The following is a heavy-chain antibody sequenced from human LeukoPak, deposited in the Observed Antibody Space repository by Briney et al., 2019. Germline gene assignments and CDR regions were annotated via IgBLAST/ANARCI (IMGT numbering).Heavy chain of an antibody. CDR2: ISGGGTNI. CDR1: GFTFSAYE. Sequence: GSLRLPCAASGFTFSAYEMNWVRQAPGKGLEWVSYISGGGTNIYYADSVKGRFTVSRDDAKNSLYLQMNSLRAEDTAVYYCARTPTYGFWSGYTLDVWGQGTTDPVSS. J-gene: IGHJ6*02. CDR3: ARTPTYGFWSGYTLDV. D-gene: IGHD3-3*01. V-gene: IGHV3-48*03.